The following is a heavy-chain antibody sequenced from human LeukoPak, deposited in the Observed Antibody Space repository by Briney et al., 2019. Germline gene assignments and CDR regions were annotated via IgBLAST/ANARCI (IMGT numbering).Heavy chain of an antibody. D-gene: IGHD3-22*01. Sequence: GGSLRLSCAASGFTFSSHAMNWVRQAPGKGLEWVSAVSGGGVTTYYADSVKGRFTISRDNSKNTLYLQMSSLRDEDTAVYYCAKVPGYYYDSSGSYFDYWGRGTLVTVPS. V-gene: IGHV3-23*01. CDR3: AKVPGYYYDSSGSYFDY. CDR1: GFTFSSHA. CDR2: VSGGGVTT. J-gene: IGHJ4*02.